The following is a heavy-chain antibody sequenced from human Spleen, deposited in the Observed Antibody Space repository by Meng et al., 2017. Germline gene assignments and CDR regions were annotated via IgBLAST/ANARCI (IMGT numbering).Heavy chain of an antibody. Sequence: QVQLVESGAEVKKPGASVKVFCKASGYSFISYEIIWVRQAPGQGLEWMGWISPSNGNTNDAEKLQGRVTMTTDTSTSTAYMELRSLRSDDTAIYYCARIEGGGAGRLGWFDPWGQGTLVTVSS. V-gene: IGHV1-18*01. CDR1: GYSFISYE. D-gene: IGHD2-21*01. J-gene: IGHJ5*02. CDR2: ISPSNGNT. CDR3: ARIEGGGAGRLGWFDP.